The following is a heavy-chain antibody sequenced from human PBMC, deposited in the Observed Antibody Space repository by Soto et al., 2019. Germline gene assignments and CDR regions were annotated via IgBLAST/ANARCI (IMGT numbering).Heavy chain of an antibody. D-gene: IGHD1-26*01. CDR3: TTRWSGSYYFDY. Sequence: TGGSLRLSCAASGFTFSNAWMSWVRQAPGKGLEWVGRIKSKTDGGTTDYAAPVKGRFTISRDDSKNTLYLQMNSLKTEDTAVYYCTTRWSGSYYFDYWGQGTLVTVSS. V-gene: IGHV3-15*01. CDR1: GFTFSNAW. J-gene: IGHJ4*02. CDR2: IKSKTDGGTT.